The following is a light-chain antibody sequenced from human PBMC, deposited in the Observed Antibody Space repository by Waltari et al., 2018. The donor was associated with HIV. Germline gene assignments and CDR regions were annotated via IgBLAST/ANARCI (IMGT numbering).Light chain of an antibody. Sequence: SHDLIQPVSVSVALGQTATIACRGDKIEIQNMQWFLQRPGQAPLLVIYKNDMRPPEIPDRFSGSNSKNTATLTVTRVQDGDEADYYCQVWDTNSRQGLFGGGTHLIVL. CDR1: KIEIQN. J-gene: IGLJ3*02. V-gene: IGLV3-9*01. CDR3: QVWDTNSRQGL. CDR2: KND.